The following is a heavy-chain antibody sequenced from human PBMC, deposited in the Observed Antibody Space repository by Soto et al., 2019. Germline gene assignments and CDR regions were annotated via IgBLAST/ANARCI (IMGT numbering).Heavy chain of an antibody. CDR2: IIPIFGTA. CDR3: ARDRLLWFGELLSDYYYYYYGMDV. D-gene: IGHD3-10*01. CDR1: GGTFSSYA. V-gene: IGHV1-69*06. J-gene: IGHJ6*02. Sequence: QVQLVQSGAEVKKPGSSVKVSCKASGGTFSSYAISWVRQAPGQGLEWMGGIIPIFGTANYAQKFQGRVRITADKSTSPAYMELSSLRSEDTAVYYCARDRLLWFGELLSDYYYYYYGMDVWGQGTTVTVSS.